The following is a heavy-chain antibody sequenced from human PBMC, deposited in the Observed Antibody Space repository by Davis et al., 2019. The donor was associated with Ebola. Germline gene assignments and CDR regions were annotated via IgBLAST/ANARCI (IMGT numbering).Heavy chain of an antibody. CDR2: IYTGDSDT. Sequence: GGSLRLSCKDSGNSFSSHWIGWVRQMPGKGLEWMGIIYTGDSDTRYSPSFRGQVTISADKSISTAYLQWSSLKASDTAIYYCARGTNGYNPGGYFDSWGQGTLVTVSS. V-gene: IGHV5-51*01. D-gene: IGHD5-24*01. J-gene: IGHJ4*02. CDR3: ARGTNGYNPGGYFDS. CDR1: GNSFSSHW.